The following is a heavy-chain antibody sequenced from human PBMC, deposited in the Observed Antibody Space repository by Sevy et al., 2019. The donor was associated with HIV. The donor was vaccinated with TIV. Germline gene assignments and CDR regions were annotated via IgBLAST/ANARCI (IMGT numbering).Heavy chain of an antibody. J-gene: IGHJ6*02. CDR3: AKETYGDYDYYGMDV. V-gene: IGHV3-30*18. Sequence: GGSLRVSCAASGFTFSSYGMHWVRQAPGKGLEWVAVISYDGSNKYYADSVKGRFTISRDNSKNTLYLQMNSLRAEDTAVYYCAKETYGDYDYYGMDVWGQGTTVTVSS. CDR2: ISYDGSNK. D-gene: IGHD4-17*01. CDR1: GFTFSSYG.